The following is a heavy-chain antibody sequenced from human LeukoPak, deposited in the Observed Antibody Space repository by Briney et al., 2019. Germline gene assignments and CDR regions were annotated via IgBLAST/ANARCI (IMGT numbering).Heavy chain of an antibody. J-gene: IGHJ4*02. D-gene: IGHD6-13*01. CDR2: IYGSGST. V-gene: IGHV3-66*01. CDR3: ARENSGIAATDIIDY. CDR1: GFAVGINY. Sequence: PGGSLRLSCAASGFAVGINYMSWVRQAPGKGLEWVSFIYGSGSTYYADSVKGRFTISRDSSKNTLYLQMNSLRVEDTAVYYCARENSGIAATDIIDYWGQGTLVTVSS.